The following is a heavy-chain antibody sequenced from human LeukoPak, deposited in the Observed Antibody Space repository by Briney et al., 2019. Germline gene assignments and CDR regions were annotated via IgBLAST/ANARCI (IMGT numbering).Heavy chain of an antibody. J-gene: IGHJ4*02. CDR1: GGTFSSYA. V-gene: IGHV1-69*13. Sequence: SVKVSCKASGGTFSSYAISWVRQAPGQGLEWMGGIIPIFGTANYAQKFQGRVTITADESTSTAYMELSSLRSEDTAVYYCASRSTYYDFWSGYWPDYWGQGTLATVSS. CDR2: IIPIFGTA. D-gene: IGHD3-3*01. CDR3: ASRSTYYDFWSGYWPDY.